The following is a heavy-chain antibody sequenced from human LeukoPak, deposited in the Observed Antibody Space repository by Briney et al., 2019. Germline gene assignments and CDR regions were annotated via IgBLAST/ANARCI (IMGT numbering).Heavy chain of an antibody. Sequence: TSETLSLTCTVSGGSISSSSYSWGWIRQPPGKGPEWIGSIYYSGSTYYNPSLKSRVTISVDTSKNQFSLKLSSVTAADTAVYYCARRGDVRGNAFDIWGQGTMVTVSS. CDR3: ARRGDVRGNAFDI. CDR2: IYYSGST. V-gene: IGHV4-39*01. D-gene: IGHD2-21*01. CDR1: GGSISSSSYS. J-gene: IGHJ3*02.